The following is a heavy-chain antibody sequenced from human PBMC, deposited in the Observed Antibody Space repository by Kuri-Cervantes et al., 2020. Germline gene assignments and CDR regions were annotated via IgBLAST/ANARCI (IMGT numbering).Heavy chain of an antibody. CDR3: ARSPHLLDY. Sequence: ETLSLTCAASGFTFSSYWMHWVRQAPGKGLEWFSYIGSFGITTYYADSVKGRFTISRDNAKNSLYLQMSSLRAEDTAVYYSARSPHLLDYWGQGTLVTVSS. CDR2: IGSFGITT. D-gene: IGHD1-14*01. CDR1: GFTFSSYW. J-gene: IGHJ4*02. V-gene: IGHV3-48*01.